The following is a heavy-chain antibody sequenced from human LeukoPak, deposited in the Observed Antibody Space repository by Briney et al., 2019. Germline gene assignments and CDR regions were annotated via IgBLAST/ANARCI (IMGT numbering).Heavy chain of an antibody. V-gene: IGHV3-48*03. CDR3: ARGVPTGYYTSCYDY. J-gene: IGHJ4*02. D-gene: IGHD3/OR15-3a*01. CDR1: GINFSDSE. CDR2: ISSSGTTI. Sequence: GGSLRLSCAASGINFSDSEMNWVRLAPGKGLEWVSYISSSGTTIYYADSVKGRFTISRDNAKNSLYLQMNSLRAEDTAVYYCARGVPTGYYTSCYDYWGQGTLVTVSS.